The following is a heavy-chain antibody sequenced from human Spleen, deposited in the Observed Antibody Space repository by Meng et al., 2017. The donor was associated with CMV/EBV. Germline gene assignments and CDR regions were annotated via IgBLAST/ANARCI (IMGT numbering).Heavy chain of an antibody. D-gene: IGHD1-1*01. CDR2: IYHLGTT. Sequence: GSLRLSCAVSGGSISNSLYYWGWIRQSPGKGLEWIGSIYHLGTTYYNPSLKSRVAISVDTSKDQFSLKLTSVIAADTAVYYCAREVGRWNGINFSFDYWGQGALVTVSS. CDR3: AREVGRWNGINFSFDY. J-gene: IGHJ4*02. CDR1: GGSISNSLYY. V-gene: IGHV4-39*07.